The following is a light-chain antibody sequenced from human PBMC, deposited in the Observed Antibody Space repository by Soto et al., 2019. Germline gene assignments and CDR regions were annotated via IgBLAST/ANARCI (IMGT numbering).Light chain of an antibody. J-gene: IGLJ1*01. Sequence: QSALPQPASVSGSPGPSITLSCTGTSSDVGGYKFVSWYQQHPGKAPKLMIYEVSNRPSGVSSRFSGSKSGNTASLTISGLQAEDEADYYCGSYTGSIYVFGPGTKLTVL. CDR3: GSYTGSIYV. V-gene: IGLV2-14*01. CDR1: SSDVGGYKF. CDR2: EVS.